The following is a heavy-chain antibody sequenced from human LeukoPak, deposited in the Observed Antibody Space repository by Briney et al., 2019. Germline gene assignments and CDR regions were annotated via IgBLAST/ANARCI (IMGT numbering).Heavy chain of an antibody. V-gene: IGHV1-3*01. J-gene: IGHJ4*02. D-gene: IGHD3-22*01. CDR3: ARPHGSGYYQDFDY. CDR1: GYAFTSYA. Sequence: GASVKVSCKASGYAFTSYAMHWVRQAPGQRLEWMGWINAGNGNTKYSQKFQGRVTITRDTSASTAYMELSSLRSEDTAVYYCARPHGSGYYQDFDYWGQGTLVTVSS. CDR2: INAGNGNT.